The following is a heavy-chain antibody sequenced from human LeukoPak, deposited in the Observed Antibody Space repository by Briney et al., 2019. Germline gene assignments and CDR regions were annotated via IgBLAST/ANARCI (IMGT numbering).Heavy chain of an antibody. CDR1: GFLVNDYG. J-gene: IGHJ4*02. D-gene: IGHD3-10*01. CDR3: VRDSSESGRLDS. Sequence: GGSLRLSCAASGFLVNDYGMHWVRQAPGKGMEWVAVISYEGSNEDYGDYVRGRFTISRDNSKDTLYLQMNSLRLEDTAVYYCVRDSSESGRLDSWGQGTLVTVSS. V-gene: IGHV3-30*19. CDR2: ISYEGSNE.